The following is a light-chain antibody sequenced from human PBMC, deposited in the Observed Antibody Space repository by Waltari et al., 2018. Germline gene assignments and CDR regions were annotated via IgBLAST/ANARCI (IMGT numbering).Light chain of an antibody. V-gene: IGLV3-19*01. CDR1: SLRSYH. Sequence: SSDLTQDPSLSVALGQPVRITCHVYSLRSYHASWYQQRPGQAPILVLYGPDNRPSGIPDRFSGSTSGNTASLTITGAQAEDEADYYCHSRETFSTRLFGGGTRLTV. J-gene: IGLJ2*01. CDR3: HSRETFSTRL. CDR2: GPD.